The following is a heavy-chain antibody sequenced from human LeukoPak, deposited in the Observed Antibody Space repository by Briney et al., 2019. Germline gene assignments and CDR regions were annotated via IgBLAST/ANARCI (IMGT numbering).Heavy chain of an antibody. CDR3: AKDISIAVAGTGFDY. CDR1: GFTFSSYA. J-gene: IGHJ4*02. Sequence: GGSLRLSCAASGFTFSSYAMSWVRQAPGKGLEWVSAISGSGGSTYYADSAKGRFTISRDNSKNTLYLQMNSLRAEDTAVYYCAKDISIAVAGTGFDYWGQGTLVTVSS. D-gene: IGHD6-19*01. V-gene: IGHV3-23*01. CDR2: ISGSGGST.